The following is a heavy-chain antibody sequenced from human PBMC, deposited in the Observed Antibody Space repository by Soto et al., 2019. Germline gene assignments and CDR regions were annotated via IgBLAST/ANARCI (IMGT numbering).Heavy chain of an antibody. D-gene: IGHD6-19*01. V-gene: IGHV3-23*01. Sequence: GGALRVSCADSGFTFSNYAIGWVRQAPGKGLEWVSGIGGSGGSTYADSVKGRFTISRDNSKTTLYLQMNSLRAEDTAVYYCAKTAETVAGTVYGYWGQGTLVTVSP. J-gene: IGHJ4*02. CDR1: GFTFSNYA. CDR2: IGGSGGST. CDR3: AKTAETVAGTVYGY.